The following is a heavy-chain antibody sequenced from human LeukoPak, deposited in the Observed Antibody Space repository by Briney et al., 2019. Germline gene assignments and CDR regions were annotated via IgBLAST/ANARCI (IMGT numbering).Heavy chain of an antibody. V-gene: IGHV3-21*01. CDR3: AGEFTPLDEVFDY. Sequence: PGGSPRLSCAAARFTFSSFGMHWVRQAPGKGLEWVSSISSGSTYKDYADSVKGRFTISRDNAKNSLYLQMNSLRAEDTAVYYCAGEFTPLDEVFDYWGQEAVWTVSS. J-gene: IGHJ4*02. CDR1: RFTFSSFG. CDR2: ISSGSTYK. D-gene: IGHD3-9*01.